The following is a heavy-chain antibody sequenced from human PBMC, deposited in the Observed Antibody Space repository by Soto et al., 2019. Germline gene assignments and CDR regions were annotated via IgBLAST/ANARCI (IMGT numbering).Heavy chain of an antibody. Sequence: GGSLRLSCAASGFTFSSYDMHWVRQATGKGLEWVSAIGTAGDTYYPGSVKGRFTISRENAKNSLYLQMNSLRAGDTAVYYCARGFGRYYDFWSSYYYYGMDVWGQGTTVTVSS. CDR2: IGTAGDT. CDR1: GFTFSSYD. CDR3: ARGFGRYYDFWSSYYYYGMDV. J-gene: IGHJ6*02. V-gene: IGHV3-13*01. D-gene: IGHD3-3*01.